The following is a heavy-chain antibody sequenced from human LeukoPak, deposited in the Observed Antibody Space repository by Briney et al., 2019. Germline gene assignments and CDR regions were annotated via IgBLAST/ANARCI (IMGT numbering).Heavy chain of an antibody. CDR3: ARDAGYYFDY. CDR1: GFTFSSYE. CDR2: ISSSGSTI. V-gene: IGHV3-48*03. J-gene: IGHJ4*02. Sequence: PGGSLRLSCAASGFTFSSYEMNWVRQAPGKGLEWVSYISSSGSTIYYADSVKGRFTISRDNAKNSLYLQMYSLRAEDTAVYYCARDAGYYFDYWGQGTLVTASS.